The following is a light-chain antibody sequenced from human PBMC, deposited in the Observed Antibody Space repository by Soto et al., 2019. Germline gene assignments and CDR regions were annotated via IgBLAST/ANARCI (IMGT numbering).Light chain of an antibody. CDR1: QSVSSS. V-gene: IGKV3-15*01. CDR3: QQYNNWPPWT. Sequence: EIVMTQSPATLSVSPGERATLSCRASQSVSSSLAWYQQKPGQAPRLLIYGASTRATGIPARFSGSGSGTEFTLTISSLQSEDFAVYYCQQYNNWPPWTFGQGTKVDNK. J-gene: IGKJ1*01. CDR2: GAS.